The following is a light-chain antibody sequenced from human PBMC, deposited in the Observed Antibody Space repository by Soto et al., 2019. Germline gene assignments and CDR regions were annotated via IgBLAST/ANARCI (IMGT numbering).Light chain of an antibody. CDR3: QQYATSPLT. J-gene: IGKJ1*01. CDR1: QSVSNNY. V-gene: IGKV3-20*01. Sequence: EIVLTHFPGTLSLSPGERATLSCRASQSVSNNYLAWYQQKPGQAPRLVIFGASNRATGIPDRFSASGSGTEFTLTISRLEPEDVAVYYCQQYATSPLTFCHGTKVEI. CDR2: GAS.